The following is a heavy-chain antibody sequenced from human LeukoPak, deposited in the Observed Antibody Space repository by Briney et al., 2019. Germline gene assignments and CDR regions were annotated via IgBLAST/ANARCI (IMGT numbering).Heavy chain of an antibody. CDR3: ARFPSDYDSSGYYYVDFDY. D-gene: IGHD3-22*01. CDR1: GFTFSSYS. J-gene: IGHJ4*02. Sequence: GGSLRLSCAASGFTFSSYSMNWVRQAPGKGLEWVSSISSSSSYIYYADSVKGRFTISRDNAKNSLYPQMNSLRAEDTAVYYCARFPSDYDSSGYYYVDFDYWGQGTLVTVSS. V-gene: IGHV3-21*01. CDR2: ISSSSSYI.